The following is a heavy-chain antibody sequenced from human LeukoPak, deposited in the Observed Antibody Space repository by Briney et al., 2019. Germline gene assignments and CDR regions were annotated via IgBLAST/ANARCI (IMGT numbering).Heavy chain of an antibody. CDR3: ANQGGQIIAAGQDY. V-gene: IGHV3-74*01. CDR2: INRDGSST. CDR1: GIIFSNYW. Sequence: GGSLRLSCAASGIIFSNYWMHWVRQAPGKGLVWVSRINRDGSSTYYADSVKGRFTISRDNSKNTLYLQMNSLRAEDTAVYYCANQGGQIIAAGQDYWGQGTLVTVSS. D-gene: IGHD6-13*01. J-gene: IGHJ4*02.